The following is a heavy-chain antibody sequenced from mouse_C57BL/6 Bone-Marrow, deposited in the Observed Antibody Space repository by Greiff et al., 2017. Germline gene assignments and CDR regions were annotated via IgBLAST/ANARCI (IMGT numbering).Heavy chain of an antibody. CDR1: GYTFTDYE. Sequence: VQLQQSGAELVRPGASVTLSCKASGYTFTDYEMHWVKQTPVHGLEWIGAFDPETGGTAYNQKFKGKAILTADKSASTAYMELRSLTSEDSAVYYCTTGAGLDYWGQGTTLTVSS. CDR2: FDPETGGT. D-gene: IGHD4-1*01. J-gene: IGHJ2*01. CDR3: TTGAGLDY. V-gene: IGHV1-15*01.